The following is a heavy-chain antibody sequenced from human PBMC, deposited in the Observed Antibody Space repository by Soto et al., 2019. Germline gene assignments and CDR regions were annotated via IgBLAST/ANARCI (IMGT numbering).Heavy chain of an antibody. D-gene: IGHD2-8*01. CDR1: GFTFSSYE. V-gene: IGHV3-48*03. J-gene: IGHJ4*02. CDR3: ATMGY. Sequence: EVQLVESGGGLVQPGGSLRLSCAASGFTFSSYEMNWVRQAPEKGLEWVSYISGSGTSIYYADSVKGRFTISRDNAKNSLFLQMTSLRAEDTAVYYCATMGYWGQGTLVTVSS. CDR2: ISGSGTSI.